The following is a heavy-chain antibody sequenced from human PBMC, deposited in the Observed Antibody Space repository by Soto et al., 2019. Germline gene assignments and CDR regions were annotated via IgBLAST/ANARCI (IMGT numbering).Heavy chain of an antibody. V-gene: IGHV4-34*01. Sequence: QVQLQPWGARLLKPSETLSLTCAVYXXXFXXXXXXXXRQXXXKXLEWIGDINEGGFTNFNPSLESRLTISVDTSKKEYSLKLTSVXXXXXXXXFXXXGXXXXXXXXXXQXXYWGQGTLVTVSS. J-gene: IGHJ4*02. CDR2: INEGGFT. CDR1: XXXFXXXX. CDR3: XXGXXXXXXXXXXQXXY.